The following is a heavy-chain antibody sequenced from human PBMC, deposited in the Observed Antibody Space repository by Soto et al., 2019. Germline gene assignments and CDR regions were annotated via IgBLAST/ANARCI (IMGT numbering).Heavy chain of an antibody. J-gene: IGHJ4*02. V-gene: IGHV3-11*01. D-gene: IGHD4-17*01. Sequence: GGSLTLSCVVSGFSFSDYYMSWIRQAPGKGLEWISYISNTGSTKYYADSVKGRFTISRDNAKNSLYLQMNSLRGEDTAVYYCARDYYGDYILDYWGQGTLVTVSS. CDR3: ARDYYGDYILDY. CDR2: ISNTGSTK. CDR1: GFSFSDYY.